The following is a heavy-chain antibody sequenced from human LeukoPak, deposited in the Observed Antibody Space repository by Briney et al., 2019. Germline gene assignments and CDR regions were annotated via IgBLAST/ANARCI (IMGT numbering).Heavy chain of an antibody. CDR1: GYTFTGYY. CDR2: INPNSGGT. Sequence: ASVKVSCKASGYTFTGYYMHWVRQAPGQGLEWMGRINPNSGGTNYAQKLQGRVTMTTDTSTSTAYMELRSLRSDDTAVYYCARDPRTMARALDAFDIWGQGTMVTVSS. V-gene: IGHV1-2*06. CDR3: ARDPRTMARALDAFDI. D-gene: IGHD4/OR15-4a*01. J-gene: IGHJ3*02.